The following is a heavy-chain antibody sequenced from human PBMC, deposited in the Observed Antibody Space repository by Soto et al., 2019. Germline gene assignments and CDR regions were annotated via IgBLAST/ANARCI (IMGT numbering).Heavy chain of an antibody. CDR2: INHTGST. CDR3: GRGPPTKFSHNCFDS. CDR1: GGSFSGYY. V-gene: IGHV4-34*01. D-gene: IGHD3-9*01. Sequence: SETLSLTCAVYGGSFSGYYWSWIRQPPGKGLEWIGDINHTGSTNYNPSLKSRVTISVDTSKNQFSLNLNSVTAADTAVYYCGRGPPTKFSHNCFDSGGQETLVTVSS. J-gene: IGHJ5*01.